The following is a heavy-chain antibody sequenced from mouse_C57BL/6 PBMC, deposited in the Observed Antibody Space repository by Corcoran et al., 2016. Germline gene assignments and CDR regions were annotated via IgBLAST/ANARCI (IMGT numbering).Heavy chain of an antibody. V-gene: IGHV14-2*01. J-gene: IGHJ3*01. CDR2: IDPEDGET. CDR1: GFNIKDYY. D-gene: IGHD2-4*01. CDR3: ARNPIYYDYDVAY. Sequence: EVQLQQSGAELVKPGASVKLSCTASGFNIKDYYMHWVKQRTEQGLEWIGRIDPEDGETKYAPKFQDKATITADTSSNTAYLQLSSLTSEDTAVYYCARNPIYYDYDVAYSGQGTLVTVSA.